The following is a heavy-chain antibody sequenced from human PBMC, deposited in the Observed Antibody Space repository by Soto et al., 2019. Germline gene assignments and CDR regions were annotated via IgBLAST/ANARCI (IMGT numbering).Heavy chain of an antibody. J-gene: IGHJ6*02. CDR2: ISYDGSNK. V-gene: IGHV3-30-3*01. D-gene: IGHD2-2*02. CDR3: ARDRRYCSSTSCYKVYYYYYYGMDV. CDR1: GFTFRSYA. Sequence: XGSLILSFTAAGFTFRSYAMHWVRKAPGKGLEWVAVISYDGSNKYYADSVKGRFTISRDNSKNTLYLQMNSLRAEDTAVYYCARDRRYCSSTSCYKVYYYYYYGMDVWGQGTTVTVSS.